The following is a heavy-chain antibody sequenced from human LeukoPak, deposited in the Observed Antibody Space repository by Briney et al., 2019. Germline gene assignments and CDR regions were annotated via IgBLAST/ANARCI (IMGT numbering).Heavy chain of an antibody. CDR2: IKQDGSEK. J-gene: IGHJ4*02. CDR1: GFTFSDYS. V-gene: IGHV3-7*01. Sequence: TGGSLRLSCAASGFTFSDYSMNWVRQAPGKGLEWVANIKQDGSEKNYVDSVKGRFTISGDNAKSSLFLQMNDLRAEDTAVYYCAKGGRGNGEVYWGQGTLVTVSS. D-gene: IGHD2-8*01. CDR3: AKGGRGNGEVY.